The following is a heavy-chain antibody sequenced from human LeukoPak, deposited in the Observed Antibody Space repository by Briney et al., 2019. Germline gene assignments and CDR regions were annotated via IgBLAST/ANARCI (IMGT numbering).Heavy chain of an antibody. V-gene: IGHV5-10-1*01. CDR2: IVPSDSYT. Sequence: GESLRISCKGSGYSFTTYWISWVRQMPGKGLEWIGRIVPSDSYTNYSPSFQGHVTISADKSISTAYLQWSSLKAPDTAKFYCARHGTRSSGWPPFDYWGQGTLVTVSS. D-gene: IGHD6-19*01. CDR3: ARHGTRSSGWPPFDY. CDR1: GYSFTTYW. J-gene: IGHJ4*02.